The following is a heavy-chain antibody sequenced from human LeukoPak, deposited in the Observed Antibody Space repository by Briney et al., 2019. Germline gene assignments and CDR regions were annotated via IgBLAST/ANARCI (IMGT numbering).Heavy chain of an antibody. CDR2: IYYSGST. J-gene: IGHJ4*02. D-gene: IGHD3-10*01. Sequence: SETLSLTCTVSGGSIRSDDYYWSWIRQPPEGGLEWIGYIYYSGSTYYNPSLKSRVTISVDTSKNQFSLKLSSVTAADTAVYYCARSITMVRKGFDYWGQGTLVTVSS. V-gene: IGHV4-30-4*01. CDR1: GGSIRSDDYY. CDR3: ARSITMVRKGFDY.